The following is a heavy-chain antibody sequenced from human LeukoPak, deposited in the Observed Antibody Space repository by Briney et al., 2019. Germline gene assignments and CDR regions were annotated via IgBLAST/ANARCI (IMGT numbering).Heavy chain of an antibody. CDR1: GFTFSSSW. CDR2: IKQDGTEE. D-gene: IGHD2-2*01. Sequence: GGSLRLSCVGSGFTFSSSWMRWVGRAPGKGLEWGANIKQDGTEEYYVHSVRGRFSISKDNAKNSLYLQMNSLRAEDTAVYYCARDPCHGALDYWGQGALVTVSS. V-gene: IGHV3-7*03. J-gene: IGHJ4*02. CDR3: ARDPCHGALDY.